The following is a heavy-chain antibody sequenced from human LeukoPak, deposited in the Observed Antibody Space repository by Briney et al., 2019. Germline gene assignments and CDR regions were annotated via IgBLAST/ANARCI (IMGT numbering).Heavy chain of an antibody. CDR3: ARASRQTGYCSSTSCSNFDY. D-gene: IGHD2-2*01. J-gene: IGHJ4*02. V-gene: IGHV6-1*01. CDR1: GDSVSSNSAA. Sequence: SQTLSLTCATSGDSVSSNSAAWNWIRQSPSRGLEWLGRTYYRSKWYNDYAVSVKGRITINPDTSKNQFSLQLNSVTPEDTAVYYCARASRQTGYCSSTSCSNFDYWGQGTLVTVSS. CDR2: TYYRSKWYN.